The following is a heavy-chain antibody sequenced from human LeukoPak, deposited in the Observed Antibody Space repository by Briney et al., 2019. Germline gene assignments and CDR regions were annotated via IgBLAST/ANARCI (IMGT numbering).Heavy chain of an antibody. Sequence: GGSLRLSCAASRFTFRNYGMHWVRQAPGKGLEWVAVIWYDGSNKYYADSVKGRFTISRDNSKNMLYLQMNSLRAEDTAVYYCARGVIAAAGKNPLDYWGQGTLVTVSS. J-gene: IGHJ4*02. CDR3: ARGVIAAAGKNPLDY. V-gene: IGHV3-33*01. CDR2: IWYDGSNK. D-gene: IGHD6-13*01. CDR1: RFTFRNYG.